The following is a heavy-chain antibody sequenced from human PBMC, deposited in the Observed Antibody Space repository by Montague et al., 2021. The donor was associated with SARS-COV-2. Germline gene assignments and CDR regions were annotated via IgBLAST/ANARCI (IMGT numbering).Heavy chain of an antibody. CDR1: GFTFSSHA. Sequence: SLRLSCAASGFTFSSHAMHWVRQAPGRGLEWVAVIWNDGSNKYYADSVKGRFTISRDNSNNTLYLQLNSPTADDTAVYYCARDPPYSSSAFYYYSYYLDVWGKGTRSPSP. J-gene: IGHJ6*03. D-gene: IGHD3-22*01. V-gene: IGHV3-33*01. CDR2: IWNDGSNK. CDR3: ARDPPYSSSAFYYYSYYLDV.